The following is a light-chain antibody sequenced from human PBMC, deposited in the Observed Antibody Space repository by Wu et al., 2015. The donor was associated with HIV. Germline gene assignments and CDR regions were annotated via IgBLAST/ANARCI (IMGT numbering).Light chain of an antibody. J-gene: IGKJ4*02. CDR3: QQYNDWPL. CDR1: QSVNVN. V-gene: IGKV3-15*01. Sequence: EIVLTQSPVTLSVSPGESATLSCKASQSVNVNLAWYQQKPGQPPRLLIYGASTRASGVPARFSGSGSGTDFTLTISSLQSEDFAVYYCQQYNDWPLFGGGPR. CDR2: GAS.